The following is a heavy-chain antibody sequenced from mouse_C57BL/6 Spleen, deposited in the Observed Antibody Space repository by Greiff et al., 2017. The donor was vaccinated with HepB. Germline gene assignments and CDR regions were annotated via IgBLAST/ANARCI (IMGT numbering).Heavy chain of an antibody. CDR3: ARAPITTVVPFDY. CDR1: GYAFTNYL. Sequence: QVQLKQSGAELVRPGTSVKVSCKASGYAFTNYLIEWVKQRPGQGLEWIGVINPGSGGTNYNEKFKGKATLTADKSSSTAYMQLSSLTSEDSAVYFCARAPITTVVPFDYWGQGTTLTVSS. D-gene: IGHD1-1*01. CDR2: INPGSGGT. J-gene: IGHJ2*01. V-gene: IGHV1-54*01.